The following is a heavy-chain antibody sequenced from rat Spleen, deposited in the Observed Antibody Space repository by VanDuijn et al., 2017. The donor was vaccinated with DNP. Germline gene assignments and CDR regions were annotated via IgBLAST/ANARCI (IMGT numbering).Heavy chain of an antibody. J-gene: IGHJ2*01. Sequence: EVQLVAPGGGLVQPGRSLKLSCAASGFTFSDYYMAWVRQAPPKGLEWVASITYDGGSTYYRDSVKGRFTVSRDNAKSSLYLQMDSLRSEDTATYYCTTYYYWGQGVMVTVTS. CDR1: GFTFSDYY. CDR2: ITYDGGST. CDR3: TTYYY. V-gene: IGHV5-20*01.